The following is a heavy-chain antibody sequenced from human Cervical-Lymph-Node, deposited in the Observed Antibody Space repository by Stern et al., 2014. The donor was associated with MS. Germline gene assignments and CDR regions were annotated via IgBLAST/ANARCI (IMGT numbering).Heavy chain of an antibody. CDR1: GGTLSTYG. CDR3: ARYRSAVDWYFDL. D-gene: IGHD3-10*01. CDR2: IIPMFGIS. V-gene: IGHV1-69*01. Sequence: QVQLVQSGAEVKKPGSSVKVSCKASGGTLSTYGFSWVRQGPGQGLEWMGGIIPMFGISTSAQKFQGRVTITADESTSTAYMELSSLRSDDTAVYYCARYRSAVDWYFDLWGRGTLVTVSS. J-gene: IGHJ2*01.